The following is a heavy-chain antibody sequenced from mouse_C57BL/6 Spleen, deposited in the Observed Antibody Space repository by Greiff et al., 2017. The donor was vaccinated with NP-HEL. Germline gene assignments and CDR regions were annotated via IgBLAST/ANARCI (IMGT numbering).Heavy chain of an antibody. CDR1: GYTFTSYT. CDR3: ARGDGGSSLDY. V-gene: IGHV1-4*01. J-gene: IGHJ2*01. Sequence: VQLQQSGAELARPGASVKMSCKASGYTFTSYTMHWVKQRPGQGLEWIGYINPSSGYTKYNQKFKDKATLTADKSSSTAYMQLSSLTSEDSAVYYCARGDGGSSLDYWGQGTTRTVSS. D-gene: IGHD1-1*01. CDR2: INPSSGYT.